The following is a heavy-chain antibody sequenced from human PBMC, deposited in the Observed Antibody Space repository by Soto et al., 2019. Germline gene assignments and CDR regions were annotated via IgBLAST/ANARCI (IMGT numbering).Heavy chain of an antibody. J-gene: IGHJ4*02. CDR3: ARVYGDYLDY. V-gene: IGHV4-59*01. Sequence: SETLSLTCTVSGGSISSFYWSWIRQPPGKGLEWIGYIYYSGGTNYNPSLKSRVTISVDTSKNQFSLKLSSVTAADTAVYYCARVYGDYLDYWGQGTLVTVSS. D-gene: IGHD4-17*01. CDR1: GGSISSFY. CDR2: IYYSGGT.